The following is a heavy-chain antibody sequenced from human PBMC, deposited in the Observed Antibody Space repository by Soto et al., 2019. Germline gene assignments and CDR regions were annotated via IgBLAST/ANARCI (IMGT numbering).Heavy chain of an antibody. CDR1: GYTFTSYY. CDR2: INPSGGST. V-gene: IGHV1-46*01. Sequence: ASVKVSCKASGYTFTSYYMHWVRQAPGQGLEWMGIINPSGGSTSYAQKFQGRVTMTRDTSTSTVYMELSSLRSEDTAVYYCAREGSSSSGGAGHYYYYYGMDVWGQVPTVTFS. J-gene: IGHJ6*02. D-gene: IGHD6-13*01. CDR3: AREGSSSSGGAGHYYYYYGMDV.